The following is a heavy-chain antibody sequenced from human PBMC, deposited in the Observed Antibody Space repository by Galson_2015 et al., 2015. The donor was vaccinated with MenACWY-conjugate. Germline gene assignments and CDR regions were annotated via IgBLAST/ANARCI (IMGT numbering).Heavy chain of an antibody. Sequence: QSGAEVKKPGESLKISCKGSGYSFTNYWIAWMRQMPGKGLEWVGLIDPVNSNIRYSPSFQGEVTISARESISTAYLQWSRLKASQPATYYCARHPPGRPSMDVWGRGTTVTVSS. CDR3: ARHPPGRPSMDV. D-gene: IGHD3-10*01. J-gene: IGHJ6*02. V-gene: IGHV5-51*01. CDR1: GYSFTNYW. CDR2: IDPVNSNI.